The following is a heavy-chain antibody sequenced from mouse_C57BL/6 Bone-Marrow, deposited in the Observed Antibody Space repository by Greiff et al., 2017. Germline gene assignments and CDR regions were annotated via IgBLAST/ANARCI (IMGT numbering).Heavy chain of an antibody. J-gene: IGHJ4*01. Sequence: QVQLQQPGAELVRPGSSVKLSCKASGYTFTSYWMHWVKQRPIQGLEWIGNIDPSDSETHYNQKFKDKATLTVDKSASTAYMQLSSLTSEDSAVYYCARRGAIVTMGYWGQGASVTVA. CDR1: GYTFTSYW. CDR3: ARRGAIVTMGY. V-gene: IGHV1-52*01. D-gene: IGHD2-5*01. CDR2: IDPSDSET.